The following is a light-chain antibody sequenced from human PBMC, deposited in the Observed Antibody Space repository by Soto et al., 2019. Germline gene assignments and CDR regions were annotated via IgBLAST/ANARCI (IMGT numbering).Light chain of an antibody. CDR1: ESVRGSN. Sequence: EIVLTQSPGTLSLSPGERATLSCRASESVRGSNLVWYQQKPGQAPRLLIYGVSNRATGTPDRFSGSGSGTDFSLTISRLEPEDFDVYYCQHYGSSLWTFGQGPKVDIK. CDR3: QHYGSSLWT. CDR2: GVS. J-gene: IGKJ1*01. V-gene: IGKV3-20*01.